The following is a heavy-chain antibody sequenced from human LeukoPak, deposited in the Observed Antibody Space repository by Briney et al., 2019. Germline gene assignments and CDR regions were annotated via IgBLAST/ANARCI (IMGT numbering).Heavy chain of an antibody. Sequence: PSETMSLTCTVSGGSISSYYWSWIRQPPGKGLEWIGYIYYSGSTNYNPSLKSRVTISVDTSKNQFSLKLSSVTAADTAVYYCARVRRDGYNRPFDYWGQGTLVTVSS. J-gene: IGHJ4*02. D-gene: IGHD5-24*01. CDR3: ARVRRDGYNRPFDY. V-gene: IGHV4-59*01. CDR2: IYYSGST. CDR1: GGSISSYY.